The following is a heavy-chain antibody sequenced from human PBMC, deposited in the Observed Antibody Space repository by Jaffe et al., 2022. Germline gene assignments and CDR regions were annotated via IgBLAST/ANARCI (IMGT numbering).Heavy chain of an antibody. Sequence: QVQLQESGPGLVKPSETLSLTCTVSGGSISSYYWSWIRQPPGKGLEWIGYIYYSGSTNYNPSLKSRVTISVDTSKNQFSLKLSSVTAADTAVYYCARSAPYCSGGSCYHYYYYYYMDVWGKGTTVTVSS. CDR1: GGSISSYY. CDR2: IYYSGST. D-gene: IGHD2-15*01. CDR3: ARSAPYCSGGSCYHYYYYYYMDV. J-gene: IGHJ6*03. V-gene: IGHV4-59*01.